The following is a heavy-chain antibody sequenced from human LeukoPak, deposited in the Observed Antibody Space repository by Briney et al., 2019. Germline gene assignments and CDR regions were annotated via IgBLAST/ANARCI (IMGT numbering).Heavy chain of an antibody. J-gene: IGHJ5*02. CDR1: GYSFTSHY. Sequence: ASVKVSCKASGYSFTSHYTHWVRQAPGQGLEWMGLINPSGSSTLYAQKFQGRVTITADESTSTAYMELSSLRSEDTAVYYCARDRDDDSSGYSYNWFDPWGQGTLVTVSS. D-gene: IGHD3-22*01. V-gene: IGHV1-46*01. CDR3: ARDRDDDSSGYSYNWFDP. CDR2: INPSGSST.